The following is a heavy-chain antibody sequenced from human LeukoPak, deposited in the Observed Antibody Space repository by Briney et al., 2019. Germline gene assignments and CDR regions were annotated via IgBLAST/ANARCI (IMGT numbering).Heavy chain of an antibody. CDR3: AKEGTKAVATIRYFDY. CDR2: ISGSGGST. D-gene: IGHD5-12*01. Sequence: GGSLRLSCAASGFTLSSYGMHWVRQAPGKGLEWVSAISGSGGSTYYADSVKGRFTISRDNSKDTLYLQMNSLRAEDTAVYYCAKEGTKAVATIRYFDYWGQGTLVTVSS. J-gene: IGHJ4*02. V-gene: IGHV3-23*01. CDR1: GFTLSSYG.